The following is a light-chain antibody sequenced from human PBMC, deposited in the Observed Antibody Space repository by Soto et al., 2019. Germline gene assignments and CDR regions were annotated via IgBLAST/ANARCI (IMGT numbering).Light chain of an antibody. J-gene: IGLJ1*01. CDR1: TSDVGGYNY. CDR3: CSYAGSYTFYV. Sequence: VLTQPRTVSWSLAQSATISSTGSTSDVGGYNYVSWYQKHPGRAPKLMIYDVTKRPSGVPDRFSGSKSGNTASLTISGLQAEDEAAYYCCSYAGSYTFYVFGTGTKVTVL. CDR2: DVT. V-gene: IGLV2-11*01.